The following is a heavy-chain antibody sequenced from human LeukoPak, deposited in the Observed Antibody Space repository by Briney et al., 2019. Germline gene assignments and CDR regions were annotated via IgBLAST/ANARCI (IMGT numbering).Heavy chain of an antibody. V-gene: IGHV4-39*07. CDR3: ARDYSSGYDDDY. CDR1: GGSISSSSYY. D-gene: IGHD5-12*01. CDR2: IYYSGST. J-gene: IGHJ4*02. Sequence: PSETLSLTCTVSGGSISSSSYYWGWIRQPPGKGLEWIGSIYYSGSTYYNPSLKSRVTISVDTSKNQFSLKLSSVTAADTAVYSCARDYSSGYDDDYWGQGPLVTVSS.